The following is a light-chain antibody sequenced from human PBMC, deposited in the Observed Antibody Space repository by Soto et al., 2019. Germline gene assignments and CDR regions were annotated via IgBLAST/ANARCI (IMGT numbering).Light chain of an antibody. CDR3: QQYGSSPLT. CDR2: GAS. V-gene: IGKV3-20*01. Sequence: EIVLTQSPGTLSLSPGERATLSCRASQSVSSSYLAWYQQKPGQAPRLLIYGASSRATGLPDRFSGSGSGTDFSLTISRLEPEDFAVYYCQQYGSSPLTFGGATKVEIK. J-gene: IGKJ4*02. CDR1: QSVSSSY.